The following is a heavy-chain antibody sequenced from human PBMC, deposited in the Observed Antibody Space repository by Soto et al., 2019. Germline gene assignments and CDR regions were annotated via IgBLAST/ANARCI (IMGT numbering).Heavy chain of an antibody. Sequence: GASVKVSCKASGFTFSNHFMHWVRQAPGQGLDWMGLISPKGEYTTYAQKFQGRVTMTRDTSTSTLYMELSSLASEDTAVYYCARAESAQYFDYWGQGTPVTVSS. CDR1: GFTFSNHF. CDR2: ISPKGEYT. CDR3: ARAESAQYFDY. V-gene: IGHV1-46*01. J-gene: IGHJ4*02.